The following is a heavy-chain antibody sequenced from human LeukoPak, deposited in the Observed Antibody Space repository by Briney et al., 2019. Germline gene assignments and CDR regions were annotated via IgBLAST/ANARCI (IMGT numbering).Heavy chain of an antibody. Sequence: GGSLRLSCAASGFTFSSYGMHWVRQAPGKGLEWVSYISSSGSTIYYADSVKGRFTISRDNAKNSLYLQMNSLRAEDTAVYYCARGGGYYYYMDVWGKGTTVTVSS. V-gene: IGHV3-48*04. CDR1: GFTFSSYG. CDR2: ISSSGSTI. D-gene: IGHD1-26*01. CDR3: ARGGGYYYYMDV. J-gene: IGHJ6*03.